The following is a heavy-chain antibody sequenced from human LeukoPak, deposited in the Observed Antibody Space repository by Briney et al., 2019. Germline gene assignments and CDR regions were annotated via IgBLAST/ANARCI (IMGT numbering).Heavy chain of an antibody. CDR2: FDPEDGET. J-gene: IGHJ4*02. V-gene: IGHV1-24*01. D-gene: IGHD3-3*01. Sequence: ASVKVSCKVSGYTLTELSMHWVRQAPGKGLEWMGGFDPEDGETIYAQKLQGRVTMTEDTSTDTAYMELSSLRSEDTAVYCCATGRLTIFGVVIRLDYWGQGTLVTVSS. CDR1: GYTLTELS. CDR3: ATGRLTIFGVVIRLDY.